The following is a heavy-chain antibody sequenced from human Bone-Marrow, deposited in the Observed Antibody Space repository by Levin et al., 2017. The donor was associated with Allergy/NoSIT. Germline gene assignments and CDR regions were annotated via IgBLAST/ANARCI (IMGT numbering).Heavy chain of an antibody. CDR1: GGSFSGYY. J-gene: IGHJ3*02. Sequence: ASETLSLTCAVYGGSFSGYYWSWIRQPPGKGLEWIGEINHSGSTNYNPSLKSRVTISVDTSKNQFSLKLSSVTAADTAVYYCARGGRYCSGGSCYSEAFDIWGQGTMVTVSS. D-gene: IGHD2-15*01. CDR2: INHSGST. V-gene: IGHV4-34*01. CDR3: ARGGRYCSGGSCYSEAFDI.